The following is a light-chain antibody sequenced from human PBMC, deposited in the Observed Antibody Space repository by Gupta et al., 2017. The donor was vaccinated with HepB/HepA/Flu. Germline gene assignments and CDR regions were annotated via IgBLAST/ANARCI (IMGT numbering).Light chain of an antibody. CDR3: QQYDNLPIT. Sequence: DIQMTQSPSSLSASVGDRVTITCQASQNIYKYLNWYQKKPGKAPRLLIYEASKLATGVPSRFSGSGSATDFTFTISSLQPEDTATYYCQQYDNLPITFGQGTRLDI. V-gene: IGKV1-33*01. J-gene: IGKJ5*01. CDR2: EAS. CDR1: QNIYKY.